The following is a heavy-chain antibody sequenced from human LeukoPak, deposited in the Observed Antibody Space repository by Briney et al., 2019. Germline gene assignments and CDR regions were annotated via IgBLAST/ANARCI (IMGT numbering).Heavy chain of an antibody. D-gene: IGHD2-15*01. CDR1: GFTFISYA. J-gene: IGHJ6*02. Sequence: PGGSLRLSCAASGFTFISYAMHWVRQAPGKGLEWVAVISFDGSNKQYADSVKGRFTISRDNSKNTLFLQMNSLRGEDTAVYYCARDREVAAIGYYYYYGMDVWGQGTTVTVSS. CDR2: ISFDGSNK. V-gene: IGHV3-30-3*01. CDR3: ARDREVAAIGYYYYYGMDV.